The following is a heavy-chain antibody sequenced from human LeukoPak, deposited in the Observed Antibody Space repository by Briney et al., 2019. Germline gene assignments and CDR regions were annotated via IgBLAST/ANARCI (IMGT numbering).Heavy chain of an antibody. CDR3: ARRMKLAAKGDAFDI. J-gene: IGHJ3*02. V-gene: IGHV4-59*08. CDR2: TYYSGST. D-gene: IGHD2-15*01. CDR1: GDSINSDY. Sequence: SETLSLTCTVSGDSINSDYWNWIRQPPGKGLEWIGFTYYSGSTNYNPSLKSRVTISVDASRSHFSLKLNSVTAADTAVYYCARRMKLAAKGDAFDIWGQGTMVTVSS.